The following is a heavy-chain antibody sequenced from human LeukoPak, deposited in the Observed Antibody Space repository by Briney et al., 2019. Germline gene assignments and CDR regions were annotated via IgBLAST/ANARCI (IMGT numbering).Heavy chain of an antibody. J-gene: IGHJ4*02. Sequence: SETLSLTCAVYGGSFSGYYWSWIRQPPGKGLEWIGYIYHSGSTNYNPSLKSRVTISVDTSKNQFSLKLSSVTAADTAVYYCASRGVVVPAALVYWGQGTLVTVSS. CDR2: IYHSGST. V-gene: IGHV4-34*01. D-gene: IGHD2-2*01. CDR3: ASRGVVVPAALVY. CDR1: GGSFSGYY.